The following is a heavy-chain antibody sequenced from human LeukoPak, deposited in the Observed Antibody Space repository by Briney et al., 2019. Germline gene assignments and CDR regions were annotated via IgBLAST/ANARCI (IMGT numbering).Heavy chain of an antibody. CDR3: AKDFPAVQLERRGRWFDP. CDR1: GFTFSTYG. V-gene: IGHV3-23*01. D-gene: IGHD1-1*01. CDR2: ISGSGGST. Sequence: GGSLRLSRAASGFTFSTYGMSWVRQAPGKGLEWVSAISGSGGSTYYADSVKGRFTISRDNSKNTLYLQMNSLRAEDTAVYYCAKDFPAVQLERRGRWFDPWGQGTLVTVSS. J-gene: IGHJ5*02.